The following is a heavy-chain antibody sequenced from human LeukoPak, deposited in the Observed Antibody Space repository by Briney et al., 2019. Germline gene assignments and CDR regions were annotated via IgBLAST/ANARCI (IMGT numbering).Heavy chain of an antibody. CDR1: GFTFDDYA. D-gene: IGHD6-6*01. CDR3: AKGLVGSSIADFFDY. V-gene: IGHV3-9*03. J-gene: IGHJ4*02. CDR2: ISWNSGSI. Sequence: PGRSLRLSCAASGFTFDDYAMHWVRQAPGKGLEWVSGISWNSGSIGYADSVKGRFTISRDNAKNSLYLQMSSLRGEDMALYYCAKGLVGSSIADFFDYWGQGILVTVSS.